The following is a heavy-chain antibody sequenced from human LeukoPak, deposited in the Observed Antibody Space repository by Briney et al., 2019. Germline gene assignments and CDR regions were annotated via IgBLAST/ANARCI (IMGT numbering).Heavy chain of an antibody. D-gene: IGHD6-6*01. CDR2: IWYDGSNK. V-gene: IGHV3-33*06. CDR3: AKGSRLRAGRENRFDP. Sequence: GRSLRLSCAASGFTFSSYGMHWVRQAPGKGLEWVAVIWYDGSNKYYADSVKGRFTISRDNSKNTLYLQMNSLRAEDTAVYYCAKGSRLRAGRENRFDPWGQGTLVTVSS. J-gene: IGHJ5*02. CDR1: GFTFSSYG.